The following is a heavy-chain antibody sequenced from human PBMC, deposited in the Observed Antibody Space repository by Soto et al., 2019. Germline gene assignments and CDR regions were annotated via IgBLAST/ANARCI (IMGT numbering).Heavy chain of an antibody. CDR1: GDSVSSNSAA. CDR3: ARTGNIAAAGTVYYYSGMDV. CDR2: TYYRSKWYN. D-gene: IGHD6-13*01. V-gene: IGHV6-1*01. J-gene: IGHJ6*02. Sequence: QTLSLTCAISGDSVSSNSAAWNWIRQTPSRGLEWLGRTYYRSKWYNDYAVSVKSRITINPDTSKNQFSLQLNSVTPEDTAVYYCARTGNIAAAGTVYYYSGMDVWGQGTTVTVSS.